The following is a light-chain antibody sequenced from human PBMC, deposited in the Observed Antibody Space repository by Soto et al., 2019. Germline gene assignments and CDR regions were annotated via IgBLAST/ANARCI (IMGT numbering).Light chain of an antibody. V-gene: IGLV1-47*01. CDR1: SSNIGTNY. CDR2: GNN. Sequence: QSVVTQPPSASGTPGQTVTISSSGSSSNIGTNYVFWYQQLPGTAPKLLIYGNNQRPSGVPDRFSGSRSGTSASLAISGLRAEDEADYYCAVWDDSLSGVVFGGGTKLTVL. J-gene: IGLJ3*02. CDR3: AVWDDSLSGVV.